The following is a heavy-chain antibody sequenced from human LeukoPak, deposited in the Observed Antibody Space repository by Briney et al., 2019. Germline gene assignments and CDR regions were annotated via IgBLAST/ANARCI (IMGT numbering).Heavy chain of an antibody. CDR1: GFTFSSYA. J-gene: IGHJ4*02. D-gene: IGHD3-10*01. Sequence: GGSLRLSCAASGFTFSSYAMSWVRQAPGKGLEWVSAISGSGGSTYYADSVKGRFTISRDNSKNTLYLQMNSLRAEDTAVYYCAKALWFGELFRLNLFGYWGQGTLVTVSS. CDR2: ISGSGGST. V-gene: IGHV3-23*01. CDR3: AKALWFGELFRLNLFGY.